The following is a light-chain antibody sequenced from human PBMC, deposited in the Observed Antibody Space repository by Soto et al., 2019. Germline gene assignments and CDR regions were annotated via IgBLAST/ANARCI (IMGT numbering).Light chain of an antibody. CDR1: QSVSSN. CDR2: GAS. J-gene: IGKJ1*01. Sequence: EIVMTQSPATLSLYQGESATLSCRASQSVSSNLAWYQQKPGQAPRLLIYGASTRATGIQARFSGSGSGTESTLTIRSLQSEDFAVYYCKQYNNWPTCGQGTKVDIK. V-gene: IGKV3-15*01. CDR3: KQYNNWPT.